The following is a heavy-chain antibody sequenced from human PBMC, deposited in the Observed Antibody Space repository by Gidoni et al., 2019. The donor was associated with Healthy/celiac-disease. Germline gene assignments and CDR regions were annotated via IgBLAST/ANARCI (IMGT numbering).Heavy chain of an antibody. CDR3: ATDVLNKGYCSGGSCYPERVDAFDI. J-gene: IGHJ3*02. CDR2: FDPEDGET. CDR1: GYTLTELS. Sequence: QVQLVQSGAEVKKPGASVKVSCKVSGYTLTELSIHWVRPAPGKGLEWMGGFDPEDGETIYAQKFQGRVTMTEETSTDTAYMELSSLRSEDTAVYYCATDVLNKGYCSGGSCYPERVDAFDIWGQGTMVTVSS. D-gene: IGHD2-15*01. V-gene: IGHV1-24*01.